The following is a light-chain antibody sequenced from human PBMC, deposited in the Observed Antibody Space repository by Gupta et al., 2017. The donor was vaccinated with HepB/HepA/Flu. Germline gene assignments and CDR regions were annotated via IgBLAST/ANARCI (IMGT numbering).Light chain of an antibody. CDR3: EVRDRSTGV. Sequence: SYGLTPPRSASVALGHTARITCGRNDIGRKFEHWYQQKPGQAPTLVIYRGTERAPGSHERFSGSNSGNTATLTISRAEAGDEGDYNCEVRDRSTGVLGGGTKLTVL. CDR1: DIGRKF. J-gene: IGLJ3*02. V-gene: IGLV3-9*01. CDR2: RGT.